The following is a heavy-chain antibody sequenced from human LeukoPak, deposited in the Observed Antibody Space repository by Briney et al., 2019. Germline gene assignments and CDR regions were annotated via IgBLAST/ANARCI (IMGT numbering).Heavy chain of an antibody. CDR1: GFTFSTCA. Sequence: GGSLRLSCAASGFTFSTCAMSRVRQAPGKGLEWVSGISGTTSGTYYADSVKGRFTISRDNSKNTLFLQVNSLRAEDTAVYYCAREAPLYYYGMDVWGQGTTVTVSS. J-gene: IGHJ6*02. CDR3: AREAPLYYYGMDV. V-gene: IGHV3-23*01. CDR2: ISGTTSGT.